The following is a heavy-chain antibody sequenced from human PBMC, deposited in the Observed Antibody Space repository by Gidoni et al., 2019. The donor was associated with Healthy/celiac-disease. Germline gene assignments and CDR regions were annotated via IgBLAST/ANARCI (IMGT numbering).Heavy chain of an antibody. D-gene: IGHD6-13*01. Sequence: QVPLVESGGGVVQPGRSLRLSCAASGFTFRSYAMHWVRQAPGKGLGWVAVISYDGSNKDYEDSVKSRFTISRDNSKNTLYLQMNSLRAEDTAVYYCARQQLVWVSDEYYFDYWGQGTLVTVSS. CDR3: ARQQLVWVSDEYYFDY. V-gene: IGHV3-30*04. CDR1: GFTFRSYA. J-gene: IGHJ4*02. CDR2: ISYDGSNK.